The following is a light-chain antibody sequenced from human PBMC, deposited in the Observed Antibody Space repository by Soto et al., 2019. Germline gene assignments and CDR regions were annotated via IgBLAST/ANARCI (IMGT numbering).Light chain of an antibody. V-gene: IGKV1-27*01. CDR1: HDIDNF. CDR3: QRYDSVPRT. CDR2: AEY. J-gene: IGKJ1*01. Sequence: DIRMTQSPPSLSAFVGDKVTITCRASHDIDNFLAWSHQKPGEVPKLLIYAEYTLESGASSPFSGSEAGTVFTLTISSLQPEDVGSYYCQRYDSVPRTFGQGPKVEVK.